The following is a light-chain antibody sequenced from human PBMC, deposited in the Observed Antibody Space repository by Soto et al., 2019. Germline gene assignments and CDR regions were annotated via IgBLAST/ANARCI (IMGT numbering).Light chain of an antibody. V-gene: IGKV2-28*01. CDR1: QSLLHSNGYNY. CDR2: LGS. J-gene: IGKJ2*01. CDR3: MQALQTPRT. Sequence: DIVMTQSPLSLPVTPGEPASISCRSSQSLLHSNGYNYLDWYLQKPGQSPQLLIYLGSNRDYGVPDSVSGSGSGTYFTLKISRVEAEDVGVYYCMQALQTPRTFGQGTKLEIK.